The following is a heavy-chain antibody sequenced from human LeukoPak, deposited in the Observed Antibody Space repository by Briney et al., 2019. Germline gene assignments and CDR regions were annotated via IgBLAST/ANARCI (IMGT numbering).Heavy chain of an antibody. D-gene: IGHD5-18*01. CDR1: GFTFSSYG. V-gene: IGHV3-30*02. J-gene: IGHJ3*02. CDR2: IQYDGSNQ. Sequence: GGSLRLSCTASGFTFSSYGMHWVRQAPGKGLEWVAYIQYDGSNQQCADSVKGRFSISRDRSKNIPYLQMNSLRAEDTAVYYCARVDTAMVGYAFDIWGQGTMVTVSS. CDR3: ARVDTAMVGYAFDI.